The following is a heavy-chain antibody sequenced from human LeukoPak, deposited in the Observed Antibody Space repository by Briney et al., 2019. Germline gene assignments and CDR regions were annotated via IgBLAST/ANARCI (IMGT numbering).Heavy chain of an antibody. V-gene: IGHV4-59*01. D-gene: IGHD3-10*01. CDR2: IYYSGST. CDR1: GGSISSYY. Sequence: SETLSLTCTVSGGSISSYYWSWIRQPPRKGLEWIGYIYYSGSTNYNPSLKSRVTISVDTSKNQFSLKLSSVTAADTAVYYCARVGSYYGSGSFDYWGQGTLVTVSS. J-gene: IGHJ4*02. CDR3: ARVGSYYGSGSFDY.